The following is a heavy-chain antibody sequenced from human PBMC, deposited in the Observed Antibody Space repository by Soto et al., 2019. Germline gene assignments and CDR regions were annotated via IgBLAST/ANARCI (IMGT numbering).Heavy chain of an antibody. J-gene: IGHJ6*03. Sequence: QVQLQQWGAGLLKPSETLSLTCAVYGGSFSGYQWSWIRQTPGKGLEWIGGINDSGDINYNPSLKSRVTILVDSPTKQLSLRMSFVTAADTAVYYCARGLILWFGELSRRGGYYYYMDVWGKGTTVIVSS. CDR1: GGSFSGYQ. CDR2: INDSGDI. CDR3: ARGLILWFGELSRRGGYYYYMDV. D-gene: IGHD3-10*01. V-gene: IGHV4-34*01.